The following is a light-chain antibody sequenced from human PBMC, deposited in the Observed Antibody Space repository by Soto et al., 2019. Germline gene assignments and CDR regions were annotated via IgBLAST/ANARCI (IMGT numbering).Light chain of an antibody. J-gene: IGKJ2*01. V-gene: IGKV3-20*01. CDR2: DAS. CDR3: QQYGSSPKP. Sequence: MVLTQPPGPLPFPPGKRATLSCRARQSVRSSYLAWHQQKPGHAPRLLIHDASIWATGIPDRLRGSGSGTDFAITISRLEPEDFAVYCCQQYGSSPKPFGHGTKLQIK. CDR1: QSVRSSY.